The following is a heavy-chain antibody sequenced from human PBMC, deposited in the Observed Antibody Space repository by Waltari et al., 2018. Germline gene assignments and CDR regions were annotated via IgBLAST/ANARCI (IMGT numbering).Heavy chain of an antibody. J-gene: IGHJ6*02. Sequence: QLQLQESGPGLVKPSETLSLTCTVSGGSISSSSYYWGWIRQPPGKGLEWIGEINHSGSTNYNPSLKSRVTISVDTSKNQFSLKLSSVTAADTAVYYCARPLRFLEWLLPYGMDVWGQGTTVTVSS. D-gene: IGHD3-3*01. CDR1: GGSISSSSYY. CDR2: INHSGST. CDR3: ARPLRFLEWLLPYGMDV. V-gene: IGHV4-39*07.